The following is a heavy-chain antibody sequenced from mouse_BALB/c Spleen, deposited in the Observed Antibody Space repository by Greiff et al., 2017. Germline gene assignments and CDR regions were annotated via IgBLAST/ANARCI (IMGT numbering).Heavy chain of an antibody. J-gene: IGHJ4*01. CDR1: GFSLTSYG. V-gene: IGHV2-9*02. CDR2: IWAGGST. Sequence: QVHVKQSGPGLVAPSQSLSITCTVSGFSLTSYGVHWVRQPPGKGLEWLGVIWAGGSTNYNSALMSRLSISKDNSKSQVFLTMNSLQTDDTAMYYCASALYGSSPYAMDYWGQGTSGTVSS. CDR3: ASALYGSSPYAMDY. D-gene: IGHD1-1*01.